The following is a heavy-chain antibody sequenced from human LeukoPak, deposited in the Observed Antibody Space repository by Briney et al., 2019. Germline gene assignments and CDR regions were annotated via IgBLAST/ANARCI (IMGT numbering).Heavy chain of an antibody. J-gene: IGHJ4*02. CDR1: GFLFSIYL. Sequence: GGSLRHSCAASGFLFSIYLMHWVRHAPGKGLAWVSRLNTDGSSTSYADSVKGRFTISRDNAKNTLYLQMNSLRAEDTAVYYCARVLHKRNYDSTTYYGYWGQGTLVTVSS. D-gene: IGHD3-22*01. CDR2: LNTDGSST. V-gene: IGHV3-74*01. CDR3: ARVLHKRNYDSTTYYGY.